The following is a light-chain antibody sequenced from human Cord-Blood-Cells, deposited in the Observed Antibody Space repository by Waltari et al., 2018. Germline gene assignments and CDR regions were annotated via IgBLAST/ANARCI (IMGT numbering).Light chain of an antibody. V-gene: IGKV4-1*01. Sequence: DIVMTQSPDSLAVSLGERATIKRKSSQSVLYSSNNKNYLAWYQQKPGQPPKLLIYWASTRESGVPDRFSGSGSGTDFTLTISSLQAEDVAVYYCQQYYSTPTFGQGTKVEIK. CDR2: WAS. CDR1: QSVLYSSNNKNY. CDR3: QQYYSTPT. J-gene: IGKJ1*01.